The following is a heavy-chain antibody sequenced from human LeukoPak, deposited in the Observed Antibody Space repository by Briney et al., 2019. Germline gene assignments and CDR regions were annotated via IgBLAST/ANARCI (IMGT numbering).Heavy chain of an antibody. V-gene: IGHV3-30*02. Sequence: GGSLRLSCAASGFTFSSYGMHWVRQAPGKGLEWVAFIRYDGNNKNYADSVEGRFTISRDNSKNTLYLQMNRPTAEDTAVYYCAKPDYSRSSGPNFFDHWGQRPLVAVPS. CDR2: IRYDGNNK. D-gene: IGHD6-6*01. J-gene: IGHJ4*02. CDR1: GFTFSSYG. CDR3: AKPDYSRSSGPNFFDH.